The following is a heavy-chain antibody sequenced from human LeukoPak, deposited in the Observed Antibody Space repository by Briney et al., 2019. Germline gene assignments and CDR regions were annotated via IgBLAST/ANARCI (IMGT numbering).Heavy chain of an antibody. J-gene: IGHJ6*02. CDR1: GGSIGSYY. Sequence: PSETLSHTCTVSGGSIGSYYWSWIRQPPGKGLEWIGYMYYSGSTNYNPSLKSRVTISVDTSKNQFSLKLSSVTAADTAVYYCARNRWMDVWGQGTTVTVSS. V-gene: IGHV4-59*01. CDR2: MYYSGST. D-gene: IGHD3-16*02. CDR3: ARNRWMDV.